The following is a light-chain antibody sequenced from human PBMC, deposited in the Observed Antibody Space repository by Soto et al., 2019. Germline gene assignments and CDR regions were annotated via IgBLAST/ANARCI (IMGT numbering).Light chain of an antibody. CDR1: QSISSY. J-gene: IGKJ2*01. V-gene: IGKV1-39*01. CDR3: QQSYSTPYT. CDR2: AAS. Sequence: IQMTQSPSSLSASVGDRVTITCRASQSISSYLNWYQQKPGKAPKLLIYAASSLQSGVPSRFSGSGSGTDFTLTISSLQPEDFATYYGQQSYSTPYTFGQGTKLEIK.